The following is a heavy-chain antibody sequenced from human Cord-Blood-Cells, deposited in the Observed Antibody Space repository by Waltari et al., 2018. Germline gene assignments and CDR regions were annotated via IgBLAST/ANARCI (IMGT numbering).Heavy chain of an antibody. CDR1: GGTFSSYA. D-gene: IGHD6-6*01. CDR3: AREIPSSSFDY. CDR2: IFPILGIA. J-gene: IGHJ4*02. Sequence: QVQLVQSGAEVKKPGSSVKVSCKASGGTFSSYAISWVRQAPGQGLEWRGRIFPILGIANYAQKFQGRVTITADKSTSTAYMELSSLRSEDTAVYYCAREIPSSSFDYWGQGTLVTVSS. V-gene: IGHV1-69*09.